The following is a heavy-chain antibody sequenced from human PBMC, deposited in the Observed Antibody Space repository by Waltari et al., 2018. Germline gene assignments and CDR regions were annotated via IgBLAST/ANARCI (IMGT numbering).Heavy chain of an antibody. D-gene: IGHD3-16*01. Sequence: EVQLLESGGGLVQPGGSLRLSCAASGFTFSSSAMSWVRQAPGKGLEWVSAISGSGGSTYYADSVKGRFTISRDNSKNTLYLQMNSLRAEDTAVYYCAKDMMGGSGFDYWGQGTLVTVSS. CDR2: ISGSGGST. J-gene: IGHJ4*02. CDR3: AKDMMGGSGFDY. CDR1: GFTFSSSA. V-gene: IGHV3-23*01.